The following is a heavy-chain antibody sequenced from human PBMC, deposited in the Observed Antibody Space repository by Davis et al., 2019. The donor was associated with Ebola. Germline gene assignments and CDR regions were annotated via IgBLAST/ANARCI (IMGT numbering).Heavy chain of an antibody. CDR1: GFTFRGNW. CDR2: IDSTSRTI. D-gene: IGHD1-26*01. V-gene: IGHV3-48*01. J-gene: IGHJ3*02. Sequence: GGPLRLSCAAPGFTFRGNWMSWVRQAARKGLDWVYYIDSTSRTIYHAGSVKGRLAISRDNPKNTLYLQMNGLRVEDTAIYYCAKDTSNIWFDIWGQGTNVTVSS. CDR3: AKDTSNIWFDI.